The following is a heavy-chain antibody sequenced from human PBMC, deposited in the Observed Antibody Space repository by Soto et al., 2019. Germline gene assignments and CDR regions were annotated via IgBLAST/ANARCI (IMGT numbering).Heavy chain of an antibody. Sequence: ASVKVSCKASGFTFTSSAVQWVRQARGQRLEWIGWIVVGSGNTNYAQKFQERVTITRDMSTSTAYMELSSLRSEDTAVYYCAAVSSGGERIDYWGQGTLVTVSS. CDR3: AAVSSGGERIDY. CDR1: GFTFTSSA. D-gene: IGHD2-21*01. CDR2: IVVGSGNT. V-gene: IGHV1-58*01. J-gene: IGHJ4*02.